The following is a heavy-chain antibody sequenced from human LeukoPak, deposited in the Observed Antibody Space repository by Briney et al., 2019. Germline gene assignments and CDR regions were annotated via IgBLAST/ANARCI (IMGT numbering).Heavy chain of an antibody. CDR2: IIPIFSTA. J-gene: IGHJ6*02. V-gene: IGHV1-69*13. D-gene: IGHD6-13*01. CDR1: GDTLNNYN. CDR3: ARGYSRWSIPTSSYYYRMDL. Sequence: SVKVSCMASGDTLNNYNISWVRQAPGKGLEWMGGIIPIFSTANYAQKFQGRVTITADESTNTAYMELSSLTSDDTAVYYCARGYSRWSIPTSSYYYRMDLWGQGTTVAVSS.